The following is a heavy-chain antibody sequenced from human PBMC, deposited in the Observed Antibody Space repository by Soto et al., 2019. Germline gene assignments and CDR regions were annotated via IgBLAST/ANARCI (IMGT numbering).Heavy chain of an antibody. CDR2: INYTGST. V-gene: IGHV4-59*07. D-gene: IGHD2-21*02. Sequence: QVQLQESGPGLVKPSDTLSLTCTVSGGSISSYYWSWIRQSPGKGLEWIGYINYTGSTNSNPSLKSRVTTSVDTSSKQVSLRLRSVTAADTAVYYCARGRSRLLSLYWYLDLWGRGTLVTVSS. J-gene: IGHJ2*01. CDR3: ARGRSRLLSLYWYLDL. CDR1: GGSISSYY.